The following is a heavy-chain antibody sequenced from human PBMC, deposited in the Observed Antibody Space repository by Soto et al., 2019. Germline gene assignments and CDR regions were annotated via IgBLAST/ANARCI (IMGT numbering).Heavy chain of an antibody. D-gene: IGHD5-18*01. Sequence: SETLSLTCTVSGGSVSSGSYYWSWIRQPPGKGLEWIGYIYYSGSTNYNPSLKSRVTISVDTSKNQFSLKLSSVTAADTAVYYCARDYGYSYGAYYYYGMDVWGQGTTVTVSS. CDR3: ARDYGYSYGAYYYYGMDV. J-gene: IGHJ6*02. V-gene: IGHV4-61*01. CDR2: IYYSGST. CDR1: GGSVSSGSYY.